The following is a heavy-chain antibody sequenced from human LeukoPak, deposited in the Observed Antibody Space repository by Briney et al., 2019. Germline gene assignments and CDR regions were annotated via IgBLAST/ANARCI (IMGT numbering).Heavy chain of an antibody. J-gene: IGHJ4*02. Sequence: GGSLRLSCAASGFTFSDYSMNWVRQAPGKGLEWVSYISTSGNYIYYADSVKGRFTISRDNAKNSLYLQMNSLRAEDTAVYYCSRGSYNSGGTSDYWGQGNLVTVSS. CDR3: SRGSYNSGGTSDY. D-gene: IGHD2-15*01. V-gene: IGHV3-21*01. CDR1: GFTFSDYS. CDR2: ISTSGNYI.